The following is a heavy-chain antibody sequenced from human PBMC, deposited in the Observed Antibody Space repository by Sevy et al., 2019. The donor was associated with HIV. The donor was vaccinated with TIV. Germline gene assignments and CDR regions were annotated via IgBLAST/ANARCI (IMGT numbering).Heavy chain of an antibody. Sequence: SETLSLTCTVSGVSISSYYWSWIRQPAGKGLERIGRIYTSGSTNYNPSLKSRVTMSVDTSKNQFSLKLSSVTAADTAVYYCARDKSGVYSSSWYGSFDYWGQGTLVTVSS. CDR2: IYTSGST. V-gene: IGHV4-4*07. J-gene: IGHJ4*02. D-gene: IGHD6-13*01. CDR1: GVSISSYY. CDR3: ARDKSGVYSSSWYGSFDY.